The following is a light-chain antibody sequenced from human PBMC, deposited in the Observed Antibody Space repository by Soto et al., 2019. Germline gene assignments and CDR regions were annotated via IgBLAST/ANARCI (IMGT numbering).Light chain of an antibody. CDR2: GAS. V-gene: IGKV3-20*01. J-gene: IGKJ3*01. Sequence: EIVLTQSPGTLSLSPGERATLSCRASQSVSSSYLAWYQQKPGQAPRLLIYGASSRATGIPDRFSGSGSGIDFTLTISRLEPEDFAVYYCHQYGSSPPTFGPGTKVDIK. CDR3: HQYGSSPPT. CDR1: QSVSSSY.